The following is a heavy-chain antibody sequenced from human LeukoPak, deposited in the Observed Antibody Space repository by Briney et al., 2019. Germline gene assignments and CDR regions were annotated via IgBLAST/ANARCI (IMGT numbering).Heavy chain of an antibody. CDR2: INPGGGST. CDR3: ARGSPGIAVAGTFLDFDY. Sequence: ASVKVSCKASGYTFTSYYMHWVRQAPGQGLEWMGIINPGGGSTSYAQKFQGRVTMTRDMSTSTVYMELSSLRSEDTAVYYCARGSPGIAVAGTFLDFDYWGQGTLVTVSS. V-gene: IGHV1-46*01. J-gene: IGHJ4*02. D-gene: IGHD6-19*01. CDR1: GYTFTSYY.